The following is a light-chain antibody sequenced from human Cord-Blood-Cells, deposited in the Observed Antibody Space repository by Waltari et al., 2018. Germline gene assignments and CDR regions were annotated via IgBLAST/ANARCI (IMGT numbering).Light chain of an antibody. J-gene: IGKJ5*01. CDR3: QQSYSTSIT. CDR2: AAS. CDR1: QSISSY. V-gene: IGKV1-39*01. Sequence: DIQLTQFTLSLSASVGDRVTITCRASQSISSYLNWYQQKPGKAPKLLIYAASSLQSGVPSRFSGSGSGTDFTLTISSLQPEDFATYYCQQSYSTSITFGKGTRLEIK.